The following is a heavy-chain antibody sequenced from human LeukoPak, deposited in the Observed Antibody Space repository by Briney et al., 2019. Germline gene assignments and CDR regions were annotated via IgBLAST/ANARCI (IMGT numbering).Heavy chain of an antibody. J-gene: IGHJ4*02. D-gene: IGHD6-6*01. Sequence: SETLSLTCAVYGGSFSGYYWSWIRQPPGKGLEWIGEINHSGSTNYNPSLKSRVTISVDTSKNQFSLKLSSVTAADTAVYYCARGWKYSSSSGSRFDYWGQGTLVTVSS. CDR3: ARGWKYSSSSGSRFDY. CDR2: INHSGST. V-gene: IGHV4-34*01. CDR1: GGSFSGYY.